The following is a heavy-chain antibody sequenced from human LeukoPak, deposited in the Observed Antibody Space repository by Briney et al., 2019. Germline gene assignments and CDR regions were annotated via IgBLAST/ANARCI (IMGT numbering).Heavy chain of an antibody. D-gene: IGHD3-22*01. CDR3: AIDHSYYDSSGYAFDI. Sequence: RTGGSLRLSCAASGFTFDDYGMSWVRQAAGKGLGWVSVINWNGGSTGYADSVKGRFTISRDNAKNSLYLQMNSLRAEDTGLYYCAIDHSYYDSSGYAFDIWGPGTMVTVSS. CDR1: GFTFDDYG. V-gene: IGHV3-20*04. J-gene: IGHJ3*02. CDR2: INWNGGST.